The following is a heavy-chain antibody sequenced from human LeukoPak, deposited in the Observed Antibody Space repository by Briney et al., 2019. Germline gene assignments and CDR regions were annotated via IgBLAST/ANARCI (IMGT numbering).Heavy chain of an antibody. CDR3: ARGPDDYGDCMNAFDI. D-gene: IGHD4-17*01. J-gene: IGHJ3*02. CDR2: IIPIFGTA. V-gene: IGHV1-69*05. Sequence: SVKVSCKASGGTFSSYAISWVRQAPGQGLEWMGGIIPIFGTANYAQKFQGRVTITTDESTSTAYMELSSLRSEDTAVYYCARGPDDYGDCMNAFDIWGQGTMVTVSS. CDR1: GGTFSSYA.